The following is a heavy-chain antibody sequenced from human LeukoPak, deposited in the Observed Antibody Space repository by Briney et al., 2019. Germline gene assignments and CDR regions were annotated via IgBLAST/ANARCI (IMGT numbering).Heavy chain of an antibody. CDR1: GFTFSDYW. Sequence: PGGSLRLSCAASGFTFSDYWMSWVRQSPGKGLEWVANIKHDASEIYYLDSVKGRFTISRDNAKASLYLQMNSLRVEDSAIYYCATEYCTGKGNFDLWGRGTLITISS. V-gene: IGHV3-7*02. CDR2: IKHDASEI. CDR3: ATEYCTGKGNFDL. J-gene: IGHJ2*01. D-gene: IGHD2/OR15-2a*01.